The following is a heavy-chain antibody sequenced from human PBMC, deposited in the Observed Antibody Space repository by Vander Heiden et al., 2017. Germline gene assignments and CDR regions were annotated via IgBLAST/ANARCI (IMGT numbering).Heavy chain of an antibody. D-gene: IGHD2-2*02. V-gene: IGHV3-21*01. CDR1: GFTFSGYS. CDR2: ISSSGSYI. Sequence: EVQMVASGGGLVKPGGSLSLSCAAAGFTFSGYSMNGGRQAPGKGLEWVSAISSSGSYIYDAESAKGRFTISRDNAKNSLYLQMNSLRAEDTAVYYCARDEAYCSSTSCYKNYGMDVWGQGTTGTVSS. CDR3: ARDEAYCSSTSCYKNYGMDV. J-gene: IGHJ6*02.